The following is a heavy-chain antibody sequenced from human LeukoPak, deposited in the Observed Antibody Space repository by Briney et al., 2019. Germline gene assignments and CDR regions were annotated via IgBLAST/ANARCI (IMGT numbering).Heavy chain of an antibody. CDR3: VRDHYYSFDY. V-gene: IGHV3-48*02. CDR2: ISSSSSAI. Sequence: GGSLRLSRAASGFTFSSYSMNWVRQAPGKGLEWISYISSSSSAIYYADSVKGRSTISRDNAKNSLYLQMKSLRDEDTAVYYCVRDHYYSFDYWGQGTLVTVSS. CDR1: GFTFSSYS. D-gene: IGHD2/OR15-2a*01. J-gene: IGHJ4*02.